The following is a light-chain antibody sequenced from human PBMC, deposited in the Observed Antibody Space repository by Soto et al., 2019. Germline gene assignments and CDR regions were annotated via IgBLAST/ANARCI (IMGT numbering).Light chain of an antibody. CDR2: AVN. CDR1: SSDVGGYNY. Sequence: QSALTQPASVSGSPGQSITISCTGTSSDVGGYNYVSWYQQHPGKAPTLLVYAVNKRPSWVSNRFSGSKSGNTASLTISGLQTEDEAVYYCCSYTGTGTLALFGXGTKLTVL. V-gene: IGLV2-14*03. CDR3: CSYTGTGTLAL. J-gene: IGLJ2*01.